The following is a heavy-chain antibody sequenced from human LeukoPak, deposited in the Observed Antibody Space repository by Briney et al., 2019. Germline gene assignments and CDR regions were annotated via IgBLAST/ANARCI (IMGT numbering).Heavy chain of an antibody. Sequence: GGSLRLSCAASGFTVSSNYMSWVRQAPGKGLEWVSVIYSGGSTYYADSVKGRFTISRDNSKNTLYLQMNSLRAEDTAVYYCARAADSSGYYYSDYWGQGTLDTVSS. V-gene: IGHV3-53*01. D-gene: IGHD3-22*01. CDR3: ARAADSSGYYYSDY. J-gene: IGHJ4*02. CDR2: IYSGGST. CDR1: GFTVSSNY.